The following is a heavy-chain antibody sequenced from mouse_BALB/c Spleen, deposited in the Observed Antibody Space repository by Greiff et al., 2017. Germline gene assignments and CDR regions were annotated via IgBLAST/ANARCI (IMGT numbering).Heavy chain of an antibody. V-gene: IGHV1-9*01. J-gene: IGHJ2*01. D-gene: IGHD2-4*01. CDR1: GYTFSSYW. CDR2: ILPGSGST. Sequence: QVQLKQSGAELMKPGASVKISCKATGYTFSSYWIEWVKQRPGHGLEWIGEILPGSGSTNYNEKFKGKATFTADTSSNTAYMQLSSLTSEDSAVYYCATDYDLSYFDYWGQGTTLTVSS. CDR3: ATDYDLSYFDY.